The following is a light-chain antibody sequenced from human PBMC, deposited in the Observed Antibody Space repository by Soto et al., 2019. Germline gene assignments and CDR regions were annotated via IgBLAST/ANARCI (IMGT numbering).Light chain of an antibody. CDR3: CSYAGNNNLV. CDR1: SSDLGGYNY. V-gene: IGLV2-8*01. Sequence: QSALTQPPSASGSPGQSVAISCTGTSSDLGGYNYVSWYQQHPGKAPKLMIYEVNKRPSGVPDRFSGSKSGNTASLTVSGLQAEDEADYYCCSYAGNNNLVFGTGTKVTVL. CDR2: EVN. J-gene: IGLJ1*01.